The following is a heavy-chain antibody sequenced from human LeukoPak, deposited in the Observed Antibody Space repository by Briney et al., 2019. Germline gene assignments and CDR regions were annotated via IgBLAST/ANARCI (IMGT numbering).Heavy chain of an antibody. J-gene: IGHJ4*02. V-gene: IGHV4-59*01. CDR1: GGSISSYY. D-gene: IGHD1-26*01. Sequence: SETLSLTCTVSGGSISSYYWSRIRQPPGKGLEWIGYIYYSGSTNYNPSLKSRVTISVDTSKNQFSLKLSSVTAADTAVYYCASGSPYYFDYWGQGTLVTVSS. CDR3: ASGSPYYFDY. CDR2: IYYSGST.